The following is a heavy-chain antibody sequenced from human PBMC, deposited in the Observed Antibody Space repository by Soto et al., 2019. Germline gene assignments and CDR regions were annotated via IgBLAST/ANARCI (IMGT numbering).Heavy chain of an antibody. CDR1: GDSIQSSDYY. V-gene: IGHV4-39*01. Sequence: QLQLQESGPGLVKPSETLSLTCTISGDSIQSSDYYWGWIRQPPGKGLEWIGSFFYRGNTYYNPSLKSRVTISADTSANELSLKLHSVTAADTAVFYCARHRSMMTAVSPFDYWGQGTLVTVSS. J-gene: IGHJ4*02. CDR3: ARHRSMMTAVSPFDY. D-gene: IGHD4-17*01. CDR2: FFYRGNT.